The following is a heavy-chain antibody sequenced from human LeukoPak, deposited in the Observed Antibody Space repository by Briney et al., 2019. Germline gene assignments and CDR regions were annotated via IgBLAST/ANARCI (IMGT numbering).Heavy chain of an antibody. CDR2: ISAGGGST. D-gene: IGHD3-22*01. J-gene: IGHJ4*02. Sequence: PGGSLRLSCAASAFTFSSHAMSWVGQTPGKGLEWVSVISAGGGSTHYADSVKGRFTISRDNSKDTLYLHMNSLRADDTAVYFCAYYDSSGYYYGRLRYWGQGTPVTVSS. V-gene: IGHV3-23*01. CDR1: AFTFSSHA. CDR3: AYYDSSGYYYGRLRY.